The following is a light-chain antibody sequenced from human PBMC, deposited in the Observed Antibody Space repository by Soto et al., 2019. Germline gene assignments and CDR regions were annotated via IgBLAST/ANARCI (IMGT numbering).Light chain of an antibody. V-gene: IGKV1-39*01. CDR2: AAS. CDR1: QSISSY. Sequence: DIQMTQSPSSLSASVGERVTISCLAIQSISSYLNWYQQKPGKAPKLLIYAASSLQSGVPSRFSGSGSGTDFTLTISSLQPEDFATYYCQQSYSTPRTFGQGTKVDIK. CDR3: QQSYSTPRT. J-gene: IGKJ1*01.